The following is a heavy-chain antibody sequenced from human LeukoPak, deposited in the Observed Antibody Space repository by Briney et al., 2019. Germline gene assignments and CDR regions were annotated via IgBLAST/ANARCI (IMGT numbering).Heavy chain of an antibody. J-gene: IGHJ3*02. CDR3: AKDDSYYDSSGYYLSGAFDI. CDR1: GFTFSSYG. V-gene: IGHV3-30*02. D-gene: IGHD3-22*01. CDR2: IRYDGSNK. Sequence: GSLRLSCAASGFTFSSYGMHWVRQAPGKGLEWVAFIRYDGSNKYYADSVKGRFTISRDNSKNTLYLQMNSLRAEDTAVYYCAKDDSYYDSSGYYLSGAFDIWGQGTMVTVSS.